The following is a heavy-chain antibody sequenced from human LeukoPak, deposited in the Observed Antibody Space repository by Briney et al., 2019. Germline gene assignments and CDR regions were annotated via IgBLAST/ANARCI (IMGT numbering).Heavy chain of an antibody. CDR1: GFTFSSYA. V-gene: IGHV3-23*01. CDR2: INGSGGST. CDR3: AKDYYDFWSGKYASYGMDV. D-gene: IGHD3-3*01. J-gene: IGHJ6*02. Sequence: QAGGSLRLSCAASGFTFSSYAMSWVRQAPGKGLGWVSAINGSGGSTYYADSVKGRFTISRDNSKNTLYLQMNSLRAEDTAVYYCAKDYYDFWSGKYASYGMDVWGQGTTVTVSS.